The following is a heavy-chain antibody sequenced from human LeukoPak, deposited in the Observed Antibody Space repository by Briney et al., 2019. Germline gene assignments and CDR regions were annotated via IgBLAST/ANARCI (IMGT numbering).Heavy chain of an antibody. D-gene: IGHD3-10*01. CDR3: ARVGDYGSGSYYGDVVDY. CDR1: GYTFTSYG. Sequence: ASVKVSCKASGYTFTSYGISWVRQAPGQGLEWMGWISAYNGNTNYAQKLQGRVTMTTDTSTSTAYMELRSLRSDDTAVYYCARVGDYGSGSYYGDVVDYWGQGTLVTVSS. J-gene: IGHJ4*02. V-gene: IGHV1-18*01. CDR2: ISAYNGNT.